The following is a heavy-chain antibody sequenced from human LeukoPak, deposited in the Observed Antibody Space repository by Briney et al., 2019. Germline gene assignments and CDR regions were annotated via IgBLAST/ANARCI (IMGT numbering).Heavy chain of an antibody. CDR2: INHSGST. CDR3: ARYYAPRRYNWFDP. Sequence: PSETLSLTCAVYGGSFSGYYWSSIRQPPGKGLEWIGEINHSGSTNYNPSLKSRVTISVDTSKNQFSLKLSSVTAADTAVYYCARYYAPRRYNWFDPWGQGTLVTVSS. D-gene: IGHD3-16*01. CDR1: GGSFSGYY. V-gene: IGHV4-34*01. J-gene: IGHJ5*02.